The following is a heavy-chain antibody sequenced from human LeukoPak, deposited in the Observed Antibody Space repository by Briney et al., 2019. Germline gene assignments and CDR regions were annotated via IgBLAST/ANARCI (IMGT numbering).Heavy chain of an antibody. CDR3: AREDHRSYGSGALDY. CDR1: GGSISSYY. CDR2: IYYSGST. D-gene: IGHD3-10*01. J-gene: IGHJ4*02. V-gene: IGHV4-59*01. Sequence: PSETLSLTCTVSGGSISSYYWSWIRQPPGKGLEWSGYIYYSGSTNYNPSLKSRVTISVDTSKNQFSLKLSSVTAADTAVYYCAREDHRSYGSGALDYWGQGTLVTVSS.